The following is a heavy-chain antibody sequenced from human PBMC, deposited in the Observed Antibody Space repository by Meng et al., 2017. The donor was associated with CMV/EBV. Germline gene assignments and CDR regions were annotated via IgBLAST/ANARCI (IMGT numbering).Heavy chain of an antibody. Sequence: GGSLRLSCAASGFTFSSYWMSWVRQAPGKGLEWVSAISGSGGSTYYADSVKGRFTISRDNSKNTLYLQMNSLRAEDTAVYYCAKEHWGSSGYYSGDAFDIWGQGTMVTVSS. V-gene: IGHV3-23*01. D-gene: IGHD3-22*01. J-gene: IGHJ3*02. CDR1: GFTFSSYW. CDR3: AKEHWGSSGYYSGDAFDI. CDR2: ISGSGGST.